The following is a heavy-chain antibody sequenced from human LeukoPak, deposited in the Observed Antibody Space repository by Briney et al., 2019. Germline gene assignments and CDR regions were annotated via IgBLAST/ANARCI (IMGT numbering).Heavy chain of an antibody. Sequence: PGGSLRLSCAASGFTFDDYGMTWVRQAPGKGLEWVSGINWNGGSTGYADSVKGRFTISRDNAKNSLYLQMNSLRAEDTAVYYCARDLSGDYGIDYWGQGTLVTVSS. CDR3: ARDLSGDYGIDY. D-gene: IGHD4-17*01. CDR1: GFTFDDYG. CDR2: INWNGGST. V-gene: IGHV3-20*04. J-gene: IGHJ4*02.